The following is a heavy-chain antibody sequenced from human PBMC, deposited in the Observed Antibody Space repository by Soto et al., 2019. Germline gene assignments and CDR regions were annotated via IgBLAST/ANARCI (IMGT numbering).Heavy chain of an antibody. CDR3: ARDSSSPYVWGSYRLPTNDY. Sequence: PGGSLRLTCAASGFTLSSYWMSWVRQAPGKGLEWVANIKQDGSEKYYVDSVKGRFTISRDNAKNSLYLQMNSLRAEDTAVYYCARDSSSPYVWGSYRLPTNDYWGQGTLFIVSS. D-gene: IGHD3-16*02. J-gene: IGHJ4*02. V-gene: IGHV3-7*03. CDR2: IKQDGSEK. CDR1: GFTLSSYW.